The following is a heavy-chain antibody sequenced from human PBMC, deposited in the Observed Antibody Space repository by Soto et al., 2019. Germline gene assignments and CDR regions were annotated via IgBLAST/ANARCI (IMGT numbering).Heavy chain of an antibody. CDR2: ISYDGSNK. Sequence: GGSLRLSCAASGFTFSSYGMHWVRQAPGKGLEWVAVISYDGSNKYYADSVKGRFTISRDNSKNTLYLQMNSLRAEDTAVYYCAKDRLYCSSTSCRYKAYYYYGMDVWGQGTTVTVSS. CDR1: GFTFSSYG. CDR3: AKDRLYCSSTSCRYKAYYYYGMDV. D-gene: IGHD2-2*01. J-gene: IGHJ6*02. V-gene: IGHV3-30*18.